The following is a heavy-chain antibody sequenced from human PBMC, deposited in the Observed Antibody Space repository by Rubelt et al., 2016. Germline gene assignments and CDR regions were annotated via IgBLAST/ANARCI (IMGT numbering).Heavy chain of an antibody. D-gene: IGHD6-19*01. V-gene: IGHV4-59*08. CDR3: ARREVSSGWYDY. CDR1: GGSINSYY. Sequence: QVQLQESGPGLVKPSETLSLTCTVSGGSINSYYWSWIRQPPGKGLEWIGYIYYTGSTNYNPSLTIRVTISKDTSKNQFSLKGSAVTAADTAMYYCARREVSSGWYDYWGQGTLVTVSS. CDR2: IYYTGST. J-gene: IGHJ4*02.